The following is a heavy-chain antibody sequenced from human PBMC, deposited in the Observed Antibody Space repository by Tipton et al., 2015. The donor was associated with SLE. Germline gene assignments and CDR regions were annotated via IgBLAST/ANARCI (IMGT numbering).Heavy chain of an antibody. J-gene: IGHJ4*02. V-gene: IGHV1-18*01. D-gene: IGHD1-1*01. CDR3: ARDGRYRGYYFDS. CDR1: GYTFTSFG. CDR2: ITAYNGKT. Sequence: QSGAEVKKPGTSVKVSCKASGYTFTSFGISWVRQAPGQGLEWMGWITAYNGKTDYAQKLQGRVTMTTDTSTSTVYMELRSLKSDDTAVYYCARDGRYRGYYFDSWGQGTLVTVSS.